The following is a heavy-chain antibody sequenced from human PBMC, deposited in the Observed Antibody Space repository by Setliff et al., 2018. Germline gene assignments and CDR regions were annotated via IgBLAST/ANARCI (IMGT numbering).Heavy chain of an antibody. Sequence: PSVKVSCKTSGYTFTNYGITWVRQAPGQGLEWMGRLIPILGKTNYAESFQGRVLITADRSTNTVQMQLSSLRSEDTAIYYCARELRSPFWHIDYWGQGSLVTVSS. CDR1: GYTFTNYG. CDR2: LIPILGKT. V-gene: IGHV1-69*13. J-gene: IGHJ4*02. CDR3: ARELRSPFWHIDY. D-gene: IGHD3-16*01.